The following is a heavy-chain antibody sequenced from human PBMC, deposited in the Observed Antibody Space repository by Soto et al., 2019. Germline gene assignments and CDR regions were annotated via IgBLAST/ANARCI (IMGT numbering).Heavy chain of an antibody. Sequence: QVQLVQSGAEVKKPGASVKVSCKASGYTFTNYDVNWVRQAAGQGLEWMGWMNPHSGNTDYAQKFRDRVAMTRNTSIYTAYMELSSLTSEDTAVYYCASQGVDFWRVGHYYGLGVWGQGTAVTVAS. CDR3: ASQGVDFWRVGHYYGLGV. V-gene: IGHV1-8*01. CDR1: GYTFTNYD. CDR2: MNPHSGNT. J-gene: IGHJ6*02. D-gene: IGHD3-3*01.